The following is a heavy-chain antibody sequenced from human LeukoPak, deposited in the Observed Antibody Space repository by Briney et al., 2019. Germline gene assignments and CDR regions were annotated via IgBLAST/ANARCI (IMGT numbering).Heavy chain of an antibody. J-gene: IGHJ4*02. V-gene: IGHV4-39*07. CDR2: TYHSGST. CDR3: ARGATY. CDR1: GGSISSSSYY. Sequence: PSETLSLTCTVSGGSISSSSYYWGWIRQPPGKGLEWIGSTYHSGSTNYNPSLKSRVTISVDTSKNQFSLKLSSVTAADTAVYYCARGATYWGQGTLVTVSS.